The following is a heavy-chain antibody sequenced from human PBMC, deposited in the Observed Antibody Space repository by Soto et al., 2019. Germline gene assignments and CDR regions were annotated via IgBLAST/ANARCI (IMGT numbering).Heavy chain of an antibody. V-gene: IGHV3-33*01. CDR1: GFTFSSYG. CDR3: ARDLGVVATHYYYGMDF. CDR2: IWYDGSNK. J-gene: IGHJ6*02. Sequence: QVQLVESGGGVVQPGRSLRLSCAASGFTFSSYGMHWVRQAPGKGLEWVAVIWYDGSNKYYADSVKGRFTISRDKTKNTLYLHRNSMRAEDTAVYYGARDLGVVATHYYYGMDFWYQGTTVTVSS. D-gene: IGHD2-21*01.